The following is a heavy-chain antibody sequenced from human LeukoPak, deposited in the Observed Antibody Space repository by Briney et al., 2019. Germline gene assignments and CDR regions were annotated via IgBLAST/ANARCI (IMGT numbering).Heavy chain of an antibody. CDR1: GHTFTSYG. D-gene: IGHD1-26*01. J-gene: IGHJ4*02. CDR3: ARAISGSYDFDY. Sequence: ASVKVSCKASGHTFTSYGISWVRQAPGQGLEWMGWTSAYNGNTNYAQKLQGRVTMTTDTSTSTAYMELRSLRSDDTAVYYCARAISGSYDFDYWGQGTLVTVSS. CDR2: TSAYNGNT. V-gene: IGHV1-18*01.